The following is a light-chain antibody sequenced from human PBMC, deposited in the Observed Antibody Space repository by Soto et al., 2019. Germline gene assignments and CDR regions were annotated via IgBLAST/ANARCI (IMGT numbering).Light chain of an antibody. Sequence: QSALTQPASVSGSPGQSITISCIGTSSDVGSYNLVSWYQQYPGKAPKLMIYEGSKRPSGVPDRFSGSQSGSSASLAISGLQSEDEADYYCAAWDDNLRGVLFGGGTKLTVL. CDR2: EGS. CDR1: SSDVGSYNL. V-gene: IGLV2-14*02. CDR3: AAWDDNLRGVL. J-gene: IGLJ3*02.